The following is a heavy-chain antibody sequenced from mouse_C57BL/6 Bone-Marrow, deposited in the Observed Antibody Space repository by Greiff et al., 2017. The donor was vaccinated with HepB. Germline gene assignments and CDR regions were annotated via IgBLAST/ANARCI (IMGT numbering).Heavy chain of an antibody. D-gene: IGHD1-1*01. CDR1: GYTFTSYW. CDR2: IYPGSGST. Sequence: QVQLQQSGAELVKPGASVKMSCKASGYTFTSYWITWVKQRPGQGLEWIGDIYPGSGSTNYNEKFKSKATLTVDTSSSTAYMQLSSLTSEDSAVYYCAREYYGSSSYWYFDVWGTGTTVTVSS. J-gene: IGHJ1*03. V-gene: IGHV1-55*01. CDR3: AREYYGSSSYWYFDV.